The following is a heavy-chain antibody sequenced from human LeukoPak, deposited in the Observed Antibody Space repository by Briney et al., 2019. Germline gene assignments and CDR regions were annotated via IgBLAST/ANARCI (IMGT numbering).Heavy chain of an antibody. V-gene: IGHV3-48*04. Sequence: GGSLRLSCAASGFTFSSYSMNWVRQAPGKGLEWVSYISSSSSTIYYADSVKGRFTISRDNAKNSLYLQMNSLRAEDTAVYYCASSYEGHSGYGVGYYFDYWGQGTLVTVSS. CDR3: ASSYEGHSGYGVGYYFDY. D-gene: IGHD5-12*01. J-gene: IGHJ4*02. CDR2: ISSSSSTI. CDR1: GFTFSSYS.